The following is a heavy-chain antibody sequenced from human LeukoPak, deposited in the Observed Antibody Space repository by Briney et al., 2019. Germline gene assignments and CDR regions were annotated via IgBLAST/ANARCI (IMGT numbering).Heavy chain of an antibody. D-gene: IGHD5-12*01. Sequence: GGCVSLAWAAAGFTVDVYSVGCVRQAAGGGLEWVSLIGWVVGSTYYADSVKGRFTSSRDKRRHTLYLQMNSLGAQYTALYYCAKDKEYSGFGPILSGYYYGMDVWGKGTTVTVSS. J-gene: IGHJ6*04. V-gene: IGHV3-43D*04. CDR2: IGWVVGST. CDR1: GFTVDVYS. CDR3: AKDKEYSGFGPILSGYYYGMDV.